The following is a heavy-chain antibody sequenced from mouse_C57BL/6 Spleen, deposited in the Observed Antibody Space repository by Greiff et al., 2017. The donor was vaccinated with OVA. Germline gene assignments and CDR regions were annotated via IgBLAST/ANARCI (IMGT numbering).Heavy chain of an antibody. J-gene: IGHJ4*01. CDR3: TRKAPNDYGSSLKADYAMDY. V-gene: IGHV1-15*01. Sequence: VQLQQSGAELVRPGASVTLSCKASGYTFTDYEMHWVKQTPVHGLEWIGAIDPETGGTAYNQKFKGKAILTADKSSSTAYMELRSLTSEDSAVYYCTRKAPNDYGSSLKADYAMDYWGQGTSVTVSS. CDR2: IDPETGGT. D-gene: IGHD1-1*01. CDR1: GYTFTDYE.